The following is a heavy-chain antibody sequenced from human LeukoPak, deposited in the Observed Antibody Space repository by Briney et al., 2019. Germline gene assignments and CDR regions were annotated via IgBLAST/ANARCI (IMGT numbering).Heavy chain of an antibody. CDR2: IYYSGST. Sequence: SETLSLTCTVSGGSITSSSYYRGWIRQPPGKGLEWIGSIYYSGSTYYNPSLKSRVTISVDTSKNQFSLKLSSVTAADTAVYYCASPSTTSHYFDYWGQGTLVTVSS. CDR3: ASPSTTSHYFDY. D-gene: IGHD2-2*01. J-gene: IGHJ4*02. V-gene: IGHV4-39*01. CDR1: GGSITSSSYY.